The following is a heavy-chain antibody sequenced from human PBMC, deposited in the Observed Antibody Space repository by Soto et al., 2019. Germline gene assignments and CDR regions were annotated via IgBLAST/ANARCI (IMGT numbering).Heavy chain of an antibody. CDR2: ISSSSSYI. CDR3: ASRPSMIVPFDY. Sequence: EVQLVESGGGLVKPGGSLRLYCAASGFTFSSYSMNWVRQAPGKGLEWVSSISSSSSYIYYADSVKGRFTISRDNAKNSLYLQMNSLRAEDTAVYYCASRPSMIVPFDYWGQGTLVTVSS. D-gene: IGHD3-22*01. V-gene: IGHV3-21*01. J-gene: IGHJ4*02. CDR1: GFTFSSYS.